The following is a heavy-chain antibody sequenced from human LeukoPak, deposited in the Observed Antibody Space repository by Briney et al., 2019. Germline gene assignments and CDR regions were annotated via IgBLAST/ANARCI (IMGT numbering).Heavy chain of an antibody. CDR3: ARGEYQVSDY. CDR2: ISYDGGNK. D-gene: IGHD2-2*01. V-gene: IGHV3-30-3*01. Sequence: RGSLRLSCAASGFIFSNYAMHWVRQAPGKGLEWVAVISYDGGNKYYADSVKGRFTISRDNSKNTLYLHMNSLRAEDTAVYYCARGEYQVSDYWGQGTLVTVSS. CDR1: GFIFSNYA. J-gene: IGHJ4*02.